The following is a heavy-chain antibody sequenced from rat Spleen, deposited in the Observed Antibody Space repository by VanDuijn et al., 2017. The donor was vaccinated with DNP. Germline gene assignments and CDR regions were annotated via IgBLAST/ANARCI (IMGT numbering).Heavy chain of an antibody. D-gene: IGHD1-6*01. CDR3: TRVNVYYGLLLDY. V-gene: IGHV5-20*01. Sequence: EVQLVESGGGLVQPGRSLKLSCAASRFTFSDYYMAWVRQAPTKGLEWVASISDDSGTTYRDSVKGRFTISRDNAESSLYLQMNSLRSEDTATYYCTRVNVYYGLLLDYWGQGVMVTVSS. J-gene: IGHJ2*01. CDR1: RFTFSDYY. CDR2: ISDDSGTT.